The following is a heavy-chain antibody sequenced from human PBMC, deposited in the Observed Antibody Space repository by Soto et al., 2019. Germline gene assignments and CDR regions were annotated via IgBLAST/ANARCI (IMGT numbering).Heavy chain of an antibody. J-gene: IGHJ4*02. CDR1: GFTFSSYA. D-gene: IGHD6-6*01. CDR2: ISGSGGST. Sequence: GGSLRLSCAASGFTFSSYAMSWVSQAPGKGLEWVSAISGSGGSTYYADSVKGRFTISRDNSKNTLYLQMNSLRAEDTAVYYCASPGGYSSSSVGDYWGQGTLVTVSS. V-gene: IGHV3-23*01. CDR3: ASPGGYSSSSVGDY.